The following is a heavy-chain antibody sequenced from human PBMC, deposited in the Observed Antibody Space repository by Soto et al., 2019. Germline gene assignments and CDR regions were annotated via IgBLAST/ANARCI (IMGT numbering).Heavy chain of an antibody. CDR1: GFTFSSHW. V-gene: IGHV3-7*01. Sequence: PVGSLRLSCAASGFTFSSHWMSWVRQAPGKGLEWLASIKQDGSEKHYVDSVKGRFTISRDNAKNSLYLQMNSLRVEDTAVYYCARVYYDYIWGSYPLVYWGQGTLVTVSS. CDR2: IKQDGSEK. D-gene: IGHD3-16*02. CDR3: ARVYYDYIWGSYPLVY. J-gene: IGHJ4*02.